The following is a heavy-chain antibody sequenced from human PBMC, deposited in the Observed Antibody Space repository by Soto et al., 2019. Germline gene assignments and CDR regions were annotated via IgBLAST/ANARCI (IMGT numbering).Heavy chain of an antibody. CDR2: IRGSGGST. J-gene: IGHJ3*02. V-gene: IGHV3-23*01. Sequence: EVQLLESGGGLVQPGGSLRLSCAASGFTFSSYAMSWVRQAPGKGLEWVSAIRGSGGSTYYADSVKGRFTISRDISKNTQYLQMNSLRAEDKDVYYCAKDPSGCGVVVVAVRGAFGIWGQGTMVTVSS. D-gene: IGHD2-15*01. CDR3: AKDPSGCGVVVVAVRGAFGI. CDR1: GFTFSSYA.